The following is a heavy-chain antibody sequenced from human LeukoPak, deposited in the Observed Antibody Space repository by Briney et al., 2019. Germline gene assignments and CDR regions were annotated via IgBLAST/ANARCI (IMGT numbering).Heavy chain of an antibody. CDR3: ARAYCVGDCTVLHIYFDN. V-gene: IGHV4-4*02. CDR2: IYHSGST. D-gene: IGHD2-21*02. Sequence: KPSETLSLTCAVSGGSISSSNWWSWVCQPPGKGLEWIGEIYHSGSTNYNPSLKSRVTISVDTSKNQFSLKLRSVMAADTAVYYCARAYCVGDCTVLHIYFDNWGQGTLVTVSS. J-gene: IGHJ4*02. CDR1: GGSISSSNW.